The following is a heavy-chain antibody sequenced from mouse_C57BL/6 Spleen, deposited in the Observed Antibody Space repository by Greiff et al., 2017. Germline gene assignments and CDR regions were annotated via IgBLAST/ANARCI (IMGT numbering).Heavy chain of an antibody. Sequence: DVKLVESGGGLVQPGGSLSLSCAASGFTFTDYYMSWVRQPPGQALEWLGFIRHKANGYTTEYSASVKGRFTISRDNSQSILYLQMNALRAEDSATYYCARSSTGRFDYWGQGTTLTVSS. J-gene: IGHJ2*01. CDR1: GFTFTDYY. CDR3: ARSSTGRFDY. V-gene: IGHV7-3*01. D-gene: IGHD4-1*02. CDR2: IRHKANGYTT.